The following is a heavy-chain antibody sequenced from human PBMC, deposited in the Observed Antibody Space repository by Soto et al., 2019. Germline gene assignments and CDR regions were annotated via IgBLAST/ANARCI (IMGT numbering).Heavy chain of an antibody. CDR1: GFTFSSYA. CDR2: ISGAALNT. D-gene: IGHD3-3*01. CDR3: SKDLWSGRGGGIDY. J-gene: IGHJ4*02. V-gene: IGHV3-23*01. Sequence: EVQLLDSGGGLVQPGGSLRLSCAASGFTFSSYAMHWVRQAPGKGLEWVSTISGAALNTYYADSVKGRFTISRDSSERTVYLQMNSLGAADTSVYYCSKDLWSGRGGGIDYWGQGTRVTVSS.